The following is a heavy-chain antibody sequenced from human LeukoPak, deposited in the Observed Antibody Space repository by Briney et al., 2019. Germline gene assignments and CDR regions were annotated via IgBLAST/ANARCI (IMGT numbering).Heavy chain of an antibody. J-gene: IGHJ4*02. CDR2: ISYDGSNK. Sequence: GGSLRLSCAASGFTFSSYGMHWVRQASGKGLEWVAVISYDGSNKYYVDSVKGRFSISRDNSKNTLYLQMNSLRAEDTAVYYCAKEGCSSTSCYEVDYWGQGTLVTVSS. CDR3: AKEGCSSTSCYEVDY. D-gene: IGHD2-2*01. V-gene: IGHV3-30*18. CDR1: GFTFSSYG.